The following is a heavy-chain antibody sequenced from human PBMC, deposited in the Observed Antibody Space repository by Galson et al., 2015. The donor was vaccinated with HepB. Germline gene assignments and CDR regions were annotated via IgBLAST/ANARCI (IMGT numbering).Heavy chain of an antibody. CDR1: GYSFTTYW. CDR3: ARRGKYYSDSSTYAFDY. D-gene: IGHD3-22*01. Sequence: QSGAEVKKPGESLKISCKGSGYSFTTYWIGWVRQMPGKGLEWMGIIYPDDSDTRYASSFQGQVTISADKSISTAYLQWSSLKASDTAVYYCARRGKYYSDSSTYAFDYWGQGTLVAVSS. J-gene: IGHJ4*02. V-gene: IGHV5-51*03. CDR2: IYPDDSDT.